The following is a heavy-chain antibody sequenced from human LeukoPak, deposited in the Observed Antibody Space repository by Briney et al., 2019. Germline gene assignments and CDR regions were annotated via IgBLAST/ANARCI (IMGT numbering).Heavy chain of an antibody. CDR3: AREKYSPGAVDC. CDR2: IYYSGST. J-gene: IGHJ4*02. V-gene: IGHV4-39*01. Sequence: PSETLSLICSVSGGSISSSSYYWGWIRQPPGKGLEWIGSIYYSGSTYYNPSLKSRDTISVDTSKNQFSLKVSSVTAADTAVYYCAREKYSPGAVDCWGQGSLVTVSS. CDR1: GGSISSSSYY. D-gene: IGHD6-6*01.